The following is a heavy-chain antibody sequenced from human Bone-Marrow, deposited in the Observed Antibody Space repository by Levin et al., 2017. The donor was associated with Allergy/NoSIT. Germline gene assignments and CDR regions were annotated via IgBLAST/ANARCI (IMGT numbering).Heavy chain of an antibody. D-gene: IGHD5-18*01. Sequence: PGGSLRLSCAASGFTFSSYWMSWVRQAPGKGLEWVANIKQDGSEKYYVDSVKGRFTISRDNAKNSLYLQMNSLRAEDTAVYYCARVPSAADYSYGSYVDYWGQGTLVTVSS. CDR2: IKQDGSEK. CDR1: GFTFSSYW. J-gene: IGHJ4*02. CDR3: ARVPSAADYSYGSYVDY. V-gene: IGHV3-7*01.